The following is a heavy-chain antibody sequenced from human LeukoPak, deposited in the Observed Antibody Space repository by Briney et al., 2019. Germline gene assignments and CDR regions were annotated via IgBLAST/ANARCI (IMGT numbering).Heavy chain of an antibody. CDR2: MSYDGSDN. J-gene: IGHJ4*02. CDR1: GFPFSSYA. Sequence: GRSLRLSCSASGFPFSSYAMHWVRQAPGKGLEWVALMSYDGSDNYYADSVKGRFTISRDSSKNTLYLQMNSLRAEDTAVYYCARDSNWNNGGFDYWGQGTLVTVSA. D-gene: IGHD1/OR15-1a*01. CDR3: ARDSNWNNGGFDY. V-gene: IGHV3-30*04.